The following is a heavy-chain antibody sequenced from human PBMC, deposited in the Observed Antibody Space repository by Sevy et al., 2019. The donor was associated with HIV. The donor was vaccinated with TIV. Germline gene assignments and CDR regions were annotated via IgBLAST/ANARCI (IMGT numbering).Heavy chain of an antibody. Sequence: GGSLRLSCAASGFNFSIYGMHWVRQAPGKGLEWVALIWYDGSNKYYADSVKGRFTISRDNSKNTLYLQMNSLRAEDTAVYYCAKGGPRGRPVAFDIWGQGTMVTVSS. CDR3: AKGGPRGRPVAFDI. CDR2: IWYDGSNK. CDR1: GFNFSIYG. D-gene: IGHD2-2*01. V-gene: IGHV3-30*02. J-gene: IGHJ3*02.